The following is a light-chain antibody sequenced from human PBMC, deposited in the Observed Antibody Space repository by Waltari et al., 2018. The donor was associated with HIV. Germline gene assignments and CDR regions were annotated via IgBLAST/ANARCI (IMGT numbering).Light chain of an antibody. CDR2: EVS. V-gene: IGLV2-14*01. J-gene: IGLJ3*02. Sequence: QSALTQPASVSGSPGQSITISCTGADFDIYGYNFVSWFQHHPGKAPKVIIYEVSNRPSGVAYRFSGSKSGNTASLTISGLQHEDEAEYFCISYISSSTPVFGGGTKLTVL. CDR1: DFDIYGYNF. CDR3: ISYISSSTPV.